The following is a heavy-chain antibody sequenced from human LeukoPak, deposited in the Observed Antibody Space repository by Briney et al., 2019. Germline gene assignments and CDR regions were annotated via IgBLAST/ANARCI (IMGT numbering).Heavy chain of an antibody. CDR1: GYTFTGYY. Sequence: ASVKVSCKASGYTFTGYYMHWVRQAPGQGLEWMGWINSNSGGTNYAQKFQGRVTMTRGTSISTAYMELSRLRSDDTAVYYCARVSRVLRFSRYDFDPWGQGTLVTVSS. V-gene: IGHV1-2*02. D-gene: IGHD3-3*01. CDR3: ARVSRVLRFSRYDFDP. J-gene: IGHJ5*02. CDR2: INSNSGGT.